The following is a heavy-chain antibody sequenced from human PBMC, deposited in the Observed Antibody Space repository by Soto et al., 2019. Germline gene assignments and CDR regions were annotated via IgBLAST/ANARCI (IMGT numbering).Heavy chain of an antibody. Sequence: SETLSLTCSVSGVSLGGFFWTWIRQHPGKGLEWIGHIFYRGTAYYNPSLQSRVAISVDTSSNQFSLRLSSVTTADTAMYYCARAKYFDDSGRYGMDVWGQGTTVTVSS. CDR3: ARAKYFDDSGRYGMDV. CDR1: GVSLGGFF. D-gene: IGHD3-9*01. J-gene: IGHJ6*02. V-gene: IGHV4-31*03. CDR2: IFYRGTA.